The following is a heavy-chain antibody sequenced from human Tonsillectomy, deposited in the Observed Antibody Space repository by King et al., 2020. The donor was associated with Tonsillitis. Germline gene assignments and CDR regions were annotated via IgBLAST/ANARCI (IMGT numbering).Heavy chain of an antibody. J-gene: IGHJ3*02. CDR3: AKGYEFWSGYYAFGI. CDR2: ISGGDGST. V-gene: IGHV3-23*04. Sequence: VQLVESGGGLVQPGGSLRLSCAASGFTFRSYAMSWVRQAPGKGLEWVSTISGGDGSTYYADSVKGRFTISRDNSKNTLYLQMNSLRVEDTAVYYCAKGYEFWSGYYAFGIWGQGTMVTVSS. D-gene: IGHD3-3*01. CDR1: GFTFRSYA.